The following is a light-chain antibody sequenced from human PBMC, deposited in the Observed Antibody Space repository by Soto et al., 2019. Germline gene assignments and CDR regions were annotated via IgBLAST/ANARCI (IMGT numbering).Light chain of an antibody. CDR2: GAS. V-gene: IGKV3-15*01. J-gene: IGKJ1*01. CDR3: QQYNNWPRT. Sequence: EIVMTQSPVTLSLSPGEKATLSCRASQHIRTDLAWYQQRPGQAPRLLIYGASARATGIPARFSGSGSGTEFTLTISSLQSEDFAIYYCQQYNNWPRTFGQGTKVDI. CDR1: QHIRTD.